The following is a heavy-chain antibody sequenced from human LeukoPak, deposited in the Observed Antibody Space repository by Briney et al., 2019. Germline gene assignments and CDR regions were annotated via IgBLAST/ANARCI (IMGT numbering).Heavy chain of an antibody. CDR1: GYTFTGYY. V-gene: IGHV1-2*06. J-gene: IGHJ3*02. D-gene: IGHD5-24*01. CDR3: ARAQMATIYAFDI. CDR2: INPNSGGT. Sequence: ASVKVSCKASGYTFTGYYMHWVRQAPGQGLEWMVRINPNSGGTNYAQKFQGSVTMTRDTSISTAYMELSRLRSDDTAVYYCARAQMATIYAFDIWGQGTMVTVSS.